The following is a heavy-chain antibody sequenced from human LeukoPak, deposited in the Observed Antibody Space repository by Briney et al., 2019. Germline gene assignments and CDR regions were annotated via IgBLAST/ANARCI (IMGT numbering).Heavy chain of an antibody. D-gene: IGHD6-19*01. V-gene: IGHV4-39*07. CDR3: AREVSIAVASRIRY. Sequence: SETLSLTCTVSGGSISSSSYYWGWIRQPPGKGLEWIGSIYYSGSTYYNPSLKSRVTISVDTSKNQFSLKLSSVTAADTAVYYCAREVSIAVASRIRYWGQGTLVTVTA. CDR2: IYYSGST. J-gene: IGHJ4*02. CDR1: GGSISSSSYY.